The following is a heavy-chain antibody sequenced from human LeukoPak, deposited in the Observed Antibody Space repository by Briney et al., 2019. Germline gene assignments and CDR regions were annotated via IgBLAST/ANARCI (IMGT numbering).Heavy chain of an antibody. CDR2: IYAGGSP. CDR1: GFTVSNNY. V-gene: IGHV3-53*01. Sequence: TGGSLRLSXAASGFTVSNNYMSWVRQAPGKGLEWVAAIYAGGSPYYADSVKGRFTISRDDSKNTLFLQMNSLRVEDTAVYHCARGPLITGITDWGQGTLVSVSS. D-gene: IGHD1-7*01. CDR3: ARGPLITGITD. J-gene: IGHJ4*01.